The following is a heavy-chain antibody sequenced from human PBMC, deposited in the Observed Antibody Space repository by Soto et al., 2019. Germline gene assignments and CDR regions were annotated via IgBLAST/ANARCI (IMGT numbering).Heavy chain of an antibody. CDR1: GLTFRNYA. CDR2: VSGRGDET. Sequence: EVQLSESGGGLVQPGGSLRLSCAASGLTFRNYAMTWVRQAPGKGPEWVSTVSGRGDETFYADSVKGRFTISRDNSQDTVYLLMNSLRVEDTAVYYCAKGGHFSFFDYWGQGTLVTVSS. J-gene: IGHJ4*02. V-gene: IGHV3-23*01. CDR3: AKGGHFSFFDY.